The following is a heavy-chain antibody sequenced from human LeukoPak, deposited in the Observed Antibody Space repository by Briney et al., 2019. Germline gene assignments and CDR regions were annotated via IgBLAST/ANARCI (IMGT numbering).Heavy chain of an antibody. CDR3: ARDPYSKIFGG. Sequence: GGSLRLSCTVSRFTVSSYYMSWVRQAPGKGLEWVSIIDSGGSTCYADSVKGRFTISRDNSKNTVFLQMNSLRAEDTAVYYCARDPYSKIFGGWGHGTLVTVSS. CDR1: RFTVSSYY. J-gene: IGHJ4*01. CDR2: IDSGGST. D-gene: IGHD3-3*01. V-gene: IGHV3-66*02.